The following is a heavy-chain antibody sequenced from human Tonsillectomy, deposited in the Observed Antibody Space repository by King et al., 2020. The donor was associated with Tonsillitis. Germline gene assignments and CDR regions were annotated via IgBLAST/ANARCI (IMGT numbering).Heavy chain of an antibody. V-gene: IGHV3-21*01. D-gene: IGHD5-18*01. CDR3: ARDPVGDTAMDQNFDF. CDR2: ISSVSNYI. CDR1: GFTFSGYT. J-gene: IGHJ4*02. Sequence: EVQLVESGGGLVKPGGSLRLSCSGSGFTFSGYTMNWVRQAPGKGLEWVSSISSVSNYIYYADSVKGRFTISRDNAKNSLYLQMNSLRAEDTAVYYCARDPVGDTAMDQNFDFWGQGTLVTVSS.